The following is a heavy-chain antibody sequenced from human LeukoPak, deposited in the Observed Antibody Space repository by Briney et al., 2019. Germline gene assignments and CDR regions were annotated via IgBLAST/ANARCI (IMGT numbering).Heavy chain of an antibody. CDR3: ASAKPWAAGGMYYYYGMDV. J-gene: IGHJ6*02. CDR1: GFTFSSYE. V-gene: IGHV3-48*03. CDR2: ISSSGSSV. Sequence: EGSLILSCAASGFTFSSYEMNWVRQAPGKGLEWVSHISSSGSSVSYADSVKGRFTISRDNAKNSLYLQMNSLRAEDTAVYYCASAKPWAAGGMYYYYGMDVWGQGTTVTVSS. D-gene: IGHD3-16*01.